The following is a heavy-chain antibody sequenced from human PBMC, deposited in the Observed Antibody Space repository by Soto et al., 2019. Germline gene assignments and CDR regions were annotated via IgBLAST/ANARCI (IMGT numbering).Heavy chain of an antibody. J-gene: IGHJ4*02. D-gene: IGHD6-19*01. CDR3: ATSSGYLNYFDY. CDR1: GFTLSSYV. V-gene: IGHV3-30-3*01. CDR2: ISYDGSSE. Sequence: QVQLVESGGGVVQPGRSLRLSCAASGFTLSSYVMHWVRQAPGKGLEWVARISYDGSSEAYGESVRDRFTVSRDNSKNTLYLQLNSLRPEDTAVYYCATSSGYLNYFDYWGQGTLVTVSS.